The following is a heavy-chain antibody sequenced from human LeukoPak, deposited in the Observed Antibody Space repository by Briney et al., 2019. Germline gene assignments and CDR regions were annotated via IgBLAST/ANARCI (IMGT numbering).Heavy chain of an antibody. CDR1: GGSITSYY. Sequence: SETLSLTCIVSGGSITSYYWSWIRQPPGKGLEWIGYIFYTGSSNYNPSLKSRVTISLDRSKNQFSLRLTSVTAADTAAYYCARAGAWQIDPWGQGTLVTVSS. J-gene: IGHJ5*02. D-gene: IGHD3-10*01. CDR3: ARAGAWQIDP. CDR2: IFYTGSS. V-gene: IGHV4-59*01.